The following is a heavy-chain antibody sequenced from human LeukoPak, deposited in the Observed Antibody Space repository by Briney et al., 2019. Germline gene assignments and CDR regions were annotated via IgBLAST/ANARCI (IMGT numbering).Heavy chain of an antibody. V-gene: IGHV4-61*02. CDR1: GGSISRGSYY. CDR2: IYTSGST. D-gene: IGHD5-12*01. Sequence: PSQTLSLTCTVSGGSISRGSYYWSWIRQPAGKGLEWIGRIYTSGSTNYNPSLKSRVTISVDTSKNQFSLKLSSVTAADTAVYYCAREVVVATTGFDYWGQGTLVTVSS. J-gene: IGHJ4*02. CDR3: AREVVVATTGFDY.